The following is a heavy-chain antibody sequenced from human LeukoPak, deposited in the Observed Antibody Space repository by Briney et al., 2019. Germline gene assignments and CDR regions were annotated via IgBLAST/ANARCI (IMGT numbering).Heavy chain of an antibody. D-gene: IGHD2-2*01. CDR3: ARLIPGYCSSTSCLRRYYYGMDV. J-gene: IGHJ6*04. CDR1: GGSFSGYY. V-gene: IGHV4-34*01. CDR2: INHSGST. Sequence: SETLSLTCAVYGGSFSGYYWSWIRQPPGKGLEWIGEINHSGSTNYNPSLKSRVTISVDTSKNQFSLKLSSVTAADTAVYYCARLIPGYCSSTSCLRRYYYGMDVWGKGTTVTVSS.